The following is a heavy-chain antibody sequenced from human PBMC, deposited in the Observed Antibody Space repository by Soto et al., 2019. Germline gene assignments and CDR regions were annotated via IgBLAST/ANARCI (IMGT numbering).Heavy chain of an antibody. V-gene: IGHV1-3*01. D-gene: IGHD5-12*01. CDR2: INAGNGHT. Sequence: QVPLVQSGAELKKPGASVKVSCQASGYTFTSYALPWVCQAPGTRLEWKGWINAGNGHTQYSRELRERLALTVDTTATTASMESPSLNSPDPAVFYCARDFAGGLHAAFDFWGPGKMVTV. CDR3: ARDFAGGLHAAFDF. J-gene: IGHJ3*01. CDR1: GYTFTSYA.